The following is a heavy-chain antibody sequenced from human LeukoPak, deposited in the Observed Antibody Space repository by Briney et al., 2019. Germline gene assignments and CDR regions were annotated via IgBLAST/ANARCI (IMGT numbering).Heavy chain of an antibody. V-gene: IGHV3-23*01. D-gene: IGHD1-1*01. CDR3: AKGTGDAGYYFDN. J-gene: IGHJ4*02. CDR1: GFTFSSYA. CDR2: VRVSGET. Sequence: GGSLRLSCAASGFTFSSYAMNWVRQAPGKGLEWVSAVRVSGETYYADSVKGRFTISRDNSDNTVYLQMSGLRAEDTAVYHCAKGTGDAGYYFDNWGQGTLVTVSS.